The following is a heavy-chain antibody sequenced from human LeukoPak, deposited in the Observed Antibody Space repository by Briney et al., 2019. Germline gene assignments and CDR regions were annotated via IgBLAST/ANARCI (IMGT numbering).Heavy chain of an antibody. CDR2: IWFDGSNK. J-gene: IGHJ4*02. CDR3: ARGVGDSSGYYYYFDY. CDR1: GFTFSSYG. Sequence: GGSLRLSCAASGFTFSSYGMHWVRQAPGKGLEWGALIWFDGSNKYYADSVKGRFTISRDNSKNTLYLQMNSLRAEDTAVYYCARGVGDSSGYYYYFDYWGQGTLVTVSS. V-gene: IGHV3-33*01. D-gene: IGHD3-22*01.